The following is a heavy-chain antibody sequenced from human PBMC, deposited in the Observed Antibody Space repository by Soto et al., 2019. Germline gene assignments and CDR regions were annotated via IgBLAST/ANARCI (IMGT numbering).Heavy chain of an antibody. CDR2: MNPNSGNT. CDR1: GYTFTSYD. D-gene: IGHD4-17*01. V-gene: IGHV1-8*01. CDR3: ARGPYGDYGNYYYYMDV. J-gene: IGHJ6*03. Sequence: VQLVQSGAEVKKPGASVKVSCKASGYTFTSYDINWVRQATGQGLEWMGWMNPNSGNTGYAQKFQGRVTMTRNTSISTAYMELSSLRSEDTAVYYCARGPYGDYGNYYYYMDVWGKGTTVTVSS.